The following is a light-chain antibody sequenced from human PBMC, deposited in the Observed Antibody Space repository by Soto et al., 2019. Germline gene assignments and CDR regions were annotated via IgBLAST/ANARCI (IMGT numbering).Light chain of an antibody. J-gene: IGKJ5*01. CDR2: GAS. Sequence: MTQSPATLSVSHGEIVTVSCRTSHSVNSHVAWYQQKPVQAPRLLLYGASTRATGIPVRFSGSGFGTEFTLTISSLQSEDFAVYYCQQYKNWPLFGQGTRLEI. CDR1: HSVNSH. V-gene: IGKV3-15*01. CDR3: QQYKNWPL.